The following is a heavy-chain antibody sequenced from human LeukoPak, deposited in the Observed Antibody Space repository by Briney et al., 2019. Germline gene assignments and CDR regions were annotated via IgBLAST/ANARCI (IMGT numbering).Heavy chain of an antibody. CDR1: GYSISSGYY. J-gene: IGHJ4*02. V-gene: IGHV4-38-2*02. CDR2: IYFSGST. D-gene: IGHD5-18*01. CDR3: AREAGYSYGHIPLDY. Sequence: PSETLSLTCTVSGYSISSGYYWGWIRQPPGKGLEWIGSIYFSGSTYCNPSLKSRITMPVDTSKNQFSLKLSSVTAADTAVYYCAREAGYSYGHIPLDYWGQGTLVTVSS.